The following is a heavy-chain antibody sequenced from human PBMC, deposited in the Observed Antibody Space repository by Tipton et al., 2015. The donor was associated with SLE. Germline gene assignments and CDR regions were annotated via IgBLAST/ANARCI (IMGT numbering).Heavy chain of an antibody. Sequence: TLSLTCTVSGGSISSSSYYWGWLRQPPGKGLEWFGNIYYSGGTYYNPSLKSRVTISVDTSKNQFSLKLSSVTAADTAVYYCARWTSSGWYYFDYWGQGTLVTVSS. CDR2: IYYSGGT. CDR3: ARWTSSGWYYFDY. D-gene: IGHD6-19*01. CDR1: GGSISSSSYY. V-gene: IGHV4-39*01. J-gene: IGHJ4*02.